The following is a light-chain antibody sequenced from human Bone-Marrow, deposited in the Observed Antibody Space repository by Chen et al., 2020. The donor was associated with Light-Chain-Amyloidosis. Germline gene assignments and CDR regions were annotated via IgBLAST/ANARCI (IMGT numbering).Light chain of an antibody. V-gene: IGLV2-23*02. J-gene: IGLJ2*01. CDR2: EVT. Sequence: QSALTQPASVSGSPGQSITISCTGTSSDVGNYNLVSWYQQHPGKAPKLIVYEVTKRPSGVSTRFSGAKSGNTASLTICGLQAEDGAHYCCCSYAGLYTLVFGGGTKLSVV. CDR1: SSDVGNYNL. CDR3: CSYAGLYTLV.